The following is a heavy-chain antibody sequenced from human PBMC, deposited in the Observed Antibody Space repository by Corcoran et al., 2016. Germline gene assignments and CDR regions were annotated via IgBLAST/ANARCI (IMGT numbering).Heavy chain of an antibody. CDR3: ARDMATTQSAGFDP. J-gene: IGHJ5*02. CDR1: GGSFSGYY. Sequence: QVQLQQWGAGLLKPSETLSLTCAVYGGSFSGYYWSWIRQPPGKGLEWIGEINHSGSTNYNPSLKSRVTISVDTSKNQFSLKLSSVTAADTAVYYCARDMATTQSAGFDPWGQGTLVTVSS. V-gene: IGHV4-34*01. D-gene: IGHD1-26*01. CDR2: INHSGST.